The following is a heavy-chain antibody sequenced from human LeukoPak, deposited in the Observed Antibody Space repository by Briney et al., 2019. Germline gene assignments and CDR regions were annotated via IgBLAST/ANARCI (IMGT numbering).Heavy chain of an antibody. CDR3: ASPLGSSGYYKS. D-gene: IGHD3-22*01. J-gene: IGHJ5*02. Sequence: GESLKISCQGSGYSFTSYWIAWVRRMPGKGLDRMGIIFPGDSDTRYSQSFQGQVTISVDKSISTAYLQWSSLRASGTATYYCASPLGSSGYYKSSGQGTLVTVSA. V-gene: IGHV5-51*01. CDR2: IFPGDSDT. CDR1: GYSFTSYW.